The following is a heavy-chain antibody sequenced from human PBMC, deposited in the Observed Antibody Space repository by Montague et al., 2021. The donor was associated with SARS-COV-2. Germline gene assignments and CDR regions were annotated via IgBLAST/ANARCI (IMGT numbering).Heavy chain of an antibody. CDR1: GGSFSTYS. CDR3: ARLGDGVVPSPILGVGPYYSYYYMDV. V-gene: IGHV4-34*01. D-gene: IGHD3-10*01. CDR2: IHHGGST. J-gene: IGHJ6*03. Sequence: SETLSLTCAVHGGSFSTYSWKWIRQPPGKGLEWIGEIHHGGSTNYNPSLKSRVTISADTSKNQFSLKLTSVAAADTAVYYCARLGDGVVPSPILGVGPYYSYYYMDVWGQGTTVTVSS.